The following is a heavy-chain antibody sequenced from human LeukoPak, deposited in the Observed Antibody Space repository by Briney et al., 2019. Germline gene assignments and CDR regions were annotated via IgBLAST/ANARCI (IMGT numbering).Heavy chain of an antibody. Sequence: GSLRLSFAASGFPFSSYAMSWVRPAPGKGLEWVSAISGSGGSTYYADSVKGRFTISRDNSKNTLYLQMNSLRAEDTAVYYCARVFPYYGMNVWGQGTTVTVSS. CDR2: ISGSGGST. V-gene: IGHV3-23*01. J-gene: IGHJ6*02. CDR3: ARVFPYYGMNV. CDR1: GFPFSSYA.